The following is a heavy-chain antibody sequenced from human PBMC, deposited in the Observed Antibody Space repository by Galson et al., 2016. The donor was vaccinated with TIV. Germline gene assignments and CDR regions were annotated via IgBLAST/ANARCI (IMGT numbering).Heavy chain of an antibody. CDR2: IYHSGST. Sequence: ETLSLTCAVSDYSISSGYYWVWIRQPPGKGLEWIGTIYHSGSTNCNPSLKSRVAISVDTSKNQFSLRLTPVTAADTAVYYCARQGRETIFGVVKGAYFQHWGQGTLVTVSS. J-gene: IGHJ1*01. D-gene: IGHD3-3*01. V-gene: IGHV4-38-2*01. CDR1: DYSISSGYY. CDR3: ARQGRETIFGVVKGAYFQH.